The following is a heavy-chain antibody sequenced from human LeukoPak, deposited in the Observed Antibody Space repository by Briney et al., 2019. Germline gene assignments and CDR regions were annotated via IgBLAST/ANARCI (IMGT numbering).Heavy chain of an antibody. CDR3: ARRYSSGWYYFDY. Sequence: SETLSLTCTVSGGSISNYYWSWIRQPPGKGLEWIGYIYYSGTTDYNPSLKSRVTISVDTSKNQFSPKLTSVTAADTAVYFCARRYSSGWYYFDYWGQGTLVTVSS. J-gene: IGHJ4*02. CDR1: GGSISNYY. V-gene: IGHV4-59*08. CDR2: IYYSGTT. D-gene: IGHD6-19*01.